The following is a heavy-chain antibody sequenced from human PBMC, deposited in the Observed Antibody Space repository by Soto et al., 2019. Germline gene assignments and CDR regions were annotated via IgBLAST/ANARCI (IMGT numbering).Heavy chain of an antibody. CDR3: AREHTAACKGVHYDYYDIDV. CDR2: INPSGGNS. J-gene: IGHJ6*02. D-gene: IGHD6-13*01. Sequence: ASVKVSCKASGYTFTSYDMYWVRQATGQGLEWMGRINPSGGNSSYAQKFQGRVTMTRDTSTSTVHMELSSLRSEDTAVYYCAREHTAACKGVHYDYYDIDVWGQGTTVTVSS. V-gene: IGHV1-46*01. CDR1: GYTFTSYD.